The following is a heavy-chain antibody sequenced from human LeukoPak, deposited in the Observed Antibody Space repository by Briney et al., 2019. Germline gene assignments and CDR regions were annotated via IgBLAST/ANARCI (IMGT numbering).Heavy chain of an antibody. CDR1: GFTFNIYA. D-gene: IGHD1-1*01. J-gene: IGHJ4*02. V-gene: IGHV3-23*01. CDR2: ISGSGAST. Sequence: GGSLRLSCAASGFTFNIYAMSWVRQAPGKGLEWVSGISGSGASTYYPDSVKGRFTVSRDNSKNTLYLQMNSLRADDTAVYYCAKERQLEPFDCWGQGTLVTVSS. CDR3: AKERQLEPFDC.